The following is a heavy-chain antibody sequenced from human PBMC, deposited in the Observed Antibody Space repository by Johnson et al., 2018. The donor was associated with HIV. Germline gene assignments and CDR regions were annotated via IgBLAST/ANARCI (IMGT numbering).Heavy chain of an antibody. CDR2: ISSSGSTI. CDR3: AISPEYSSSWFEAFDI. Sequence: QEKLVESGGGLVKPGGSLRLSCAASGFTFSDYYMSWIHQAPGKGLEWVSYISSSGSTIYYADSVKGRFTISRDNAKNSLYLQMNSLRAEDTAVYYCAISPEYSSSWFEAFDIWGQGTMVTVSS. CDR1: GFTFSDYY. J-gene: IGHJ3*02. D-gene: IGHD6-13*01. V-gene: IGHV3-11*04.